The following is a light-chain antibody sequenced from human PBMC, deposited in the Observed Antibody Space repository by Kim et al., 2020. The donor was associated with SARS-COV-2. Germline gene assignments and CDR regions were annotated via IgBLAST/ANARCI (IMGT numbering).Light chain of an antibody. J-gene: IGLJ3*02. CDR2: QDT. CDR1: KLGDKY. Sequence: VSQGQPASITCSGHKLGDKYACWFQQKSGQSPILVIYQDTMRPSGIPERFSGSNSGNTATLTISGTQAMDEAEYYCQAWDSGTAVFGGGTQLTVL. CDR3: QAWDSGTAV. V-gene: IGLV3-1*01.